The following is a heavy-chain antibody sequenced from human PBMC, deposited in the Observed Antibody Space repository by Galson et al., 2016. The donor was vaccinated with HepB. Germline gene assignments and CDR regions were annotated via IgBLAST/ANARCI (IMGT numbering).Heavy chain of an antibody. V-gene: IGHV1-69*10. Sequence: SVKVSCKASGGTFITYAVSWVRQAPGQGLEWMGGIVPMFDIVKYAENFQGRVTFTADKFTSTAYMEFSSLRSQDTAVCYGATKPRYCSGKNCYYYGMDVWGQGTTVTVSS. D-gene: IGHD2-15*01. CDR2: IVPMFDIV. CDR1: GGTFITYA. CDR3: ATKPRYCSGKNCYYYGMDV. J-gene: IGHJ6*02.